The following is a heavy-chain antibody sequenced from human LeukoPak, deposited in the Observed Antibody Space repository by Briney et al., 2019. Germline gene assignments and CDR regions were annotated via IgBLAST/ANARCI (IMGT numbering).Heavy chain of an antibody. D-gene: IGHD3-10*01. CDR1: GYTFTSYY. CDR2: INPSGGST. Sequence: ASVKVSCKASGYTFTSYYMHWVRQAPGQGLEWMGIINPSGGSTSYAQKFQGRVTMTRDTSTSTVYMELSSLRSEDTAVYYCASWGVWFGDQDYWGQGTLVTVSS. J-gene: IGHJ4*02. V-gene: IGHV1-46*01. CDR3: ASWGVWFGDQDY.